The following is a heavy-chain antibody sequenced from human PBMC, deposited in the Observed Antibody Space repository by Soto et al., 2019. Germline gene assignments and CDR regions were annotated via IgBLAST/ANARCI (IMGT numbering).Heavy chain of an antibody. V-gene: IGHV4-34*01. Sequence: QVQLQQWGAGLLKPSETLSLTCAVYGGSFSGYYWSWIRQPPGKGLEWIGEINHSGSTNYNPSLNSRVTISVDTSKNQFSLKLSSVTAADTAVYYCARGRVKTGTTTKTFDYWGQGTLVTVSS. J-gene: IGHJ4*02. D-gene: IGHD1-7*01. CDR3: ARGRVKTGTTTKTFDY. CDR1: GGSFSGYY. CDR2: INHSGST.